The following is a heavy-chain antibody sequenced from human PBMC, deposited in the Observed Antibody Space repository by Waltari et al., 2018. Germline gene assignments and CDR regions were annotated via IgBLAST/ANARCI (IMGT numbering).Heavy chain of an antibody. Sequence: EVRLEESGGGLVQPGGSLRLPCAASGFAFSSYWMHWGRQAPGEGLVWVSRIDDDGSGKTYADSVMGRFTISRDNAKNTVYLEMNSLRAEDTAVYYCSRSPAGYSRSDYWGQGTPVTVSS. J-gene: IGHJ4*02. V-gene: IGHV3-74*01. D-gene: IGHD5-18*01. CDR1: GFAFSSYW. CDR3: SRSPAGYSRSDY. CDR2: IDDDGSGK.